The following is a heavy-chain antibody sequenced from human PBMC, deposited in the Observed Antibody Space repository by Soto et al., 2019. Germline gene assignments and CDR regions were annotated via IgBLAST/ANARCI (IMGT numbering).Heavy chain of an antibody. Sequence: PGGSLRLSCAASGFTFSSYAMSWVRQAPGKGLEWVSAISGSGGSTYYADSVKGRFTISRDNSKNTLYLQMNSLRAEDTAVYYCAKLPRSGGSIGHIYWGQGTLVTVSS. CDR1: GFTFSSYA. V-gene: IGHV3-23*01. CDR3: AKLPRSGGSIGHIY. J-gene: IGHJ4*02. D-gene: IGHD2-15*01. CDR2: ISGSGGST.